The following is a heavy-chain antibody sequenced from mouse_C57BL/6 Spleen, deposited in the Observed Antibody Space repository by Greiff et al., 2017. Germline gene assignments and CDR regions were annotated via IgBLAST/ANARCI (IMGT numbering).Heavy chain of an antibody. CDR2: IHPNSGST. V-gene: IGHV1-64*01. CDR1: GYTFTSYW. D-gene: IGHD2-3*01. J-gene: IGHJ3*01. CDR3: AREQDGYYVWFAY. Sequence: QVQLQQPGAELVKPGASVKLSCKASGYTFTSYWMHWVKQRPGQGLEWIGMIHPNSGSTNYNEKFKSKATLTVDKSSSTAYMQLSSLTSEYSAVYYCAREQDGYYVWFAYWGQGTLVTVSA.